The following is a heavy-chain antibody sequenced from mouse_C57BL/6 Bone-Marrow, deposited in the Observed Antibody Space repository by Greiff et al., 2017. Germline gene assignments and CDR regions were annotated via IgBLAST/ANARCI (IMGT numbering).Heavy chain of an antibody. D-gene: IGHD1-1*01. CDR1: GYTFTGYW. V-gene: IGHV1-9*01. J-gene: IGHJ1*03. CDR2: SLPGSGRT. Sequence: VQLQQSGAELMKPGASVKLSCKATGYTFTGYWIEGGKQRPGHGLEWIGESLPGSGRTNYKEKFKGKATVTADTSSNTAYMQLSSLTTEDSAIYYCARSRATVVARNFDVWGTGTTVTVSS. CDR3: ARSRATVVARNFDV.